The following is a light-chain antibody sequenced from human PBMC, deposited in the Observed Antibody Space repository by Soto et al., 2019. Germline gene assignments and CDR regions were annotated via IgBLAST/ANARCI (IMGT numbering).Light chain of an antibody. Sequence: IQLTQSPSSLSASVGDRVTITFRASQGISSYLAWYQQKPGKAPKLLIYAASTLQSGVPLRFSGSGSGTDFTLTISSLQPEDFATYYCQQSYSTPPTFGQGTKVDIK. V-gene: IGKV1-39*01. CDR1: QGISSY. CDR2: AAS. J-gene: IGKJ1*01. CDR3: QQSYSTPPT.